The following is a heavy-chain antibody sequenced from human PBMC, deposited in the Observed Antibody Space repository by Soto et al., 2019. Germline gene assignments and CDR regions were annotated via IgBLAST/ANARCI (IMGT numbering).Heavy chain of an antibody. J-gene: IGHJ4*02. CDR2: IKQDGSEK. CDR3: ASGGYSGYEFDY. D-gene: IGHD5-12*01. Sequence: PGGSMRLSCAASGFTFSSYWMSWVRQAPGKGLEWVANIKQDGSEKYYVDSVKGRFTISRDNAKNSLYLQMNSLRAEDTAVYYCASGGYSGYEFDYWGQGTLVTVSS. CDR1: GFTFSSYW. V-gene: IGHV3-7*01.